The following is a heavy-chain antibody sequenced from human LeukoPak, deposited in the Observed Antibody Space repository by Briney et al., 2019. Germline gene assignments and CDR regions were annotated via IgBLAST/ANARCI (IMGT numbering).Heavy chain of an antibody. Sequence: SETLSLTCTVSGGSISSGGYYWSWIRQHPGKGLEWIGYIYYSGRTNYNPSLKSRVTISVDTSKNQFSLRLSSVTAADTAVYYCARKTGDLYYFDYWGQGTLVTVSS. V-gene: IGHV4-61*08. CDR1: GGSISSGGYY. CDR2: IYYSGRT. J-gene: IGHJ4*02. D-gene: IGHD7-27*01. CDR3: ARKTGDLYYFDY.